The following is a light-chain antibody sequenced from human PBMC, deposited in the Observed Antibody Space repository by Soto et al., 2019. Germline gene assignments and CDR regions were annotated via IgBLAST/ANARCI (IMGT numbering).Light chain of an antibody. CDR1: QSINSRY. CDR3: HQYGTSLRT. CDR2: GAS. Sequence: EIVLTQSPGTLSLSPGERATLSCRASQSINSRYFAWHQQKPGQAPRLLIYGASSRATGIPDRFSGSGSGTDFTLTISRLEPEDFAVYYCHQYGTSLRTFGQGTKVEIK. V-gene: IGKV3-20*01. J-gene: IGKJ1*01.